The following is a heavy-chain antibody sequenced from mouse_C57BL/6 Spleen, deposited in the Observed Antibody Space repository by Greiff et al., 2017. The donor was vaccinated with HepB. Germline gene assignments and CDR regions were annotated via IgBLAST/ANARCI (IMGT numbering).Heavy chain of an antibody. CDR3: ARGGGYDAFAY. D-gene: IGHD2-2*01. Sequence: VKLMESGPELVKPGASVKISCKASGYAFSSSWMNWVKQRPGKGLEWIGRIYPGDGDTNYNGKFKGKATLTADKSSSTAYMQLSSLTSEDSAVYFCARGGGYDAFAYWGQGTLVTVSA. CDR1: GYAFSSSW. V-gene: IGHV1-82*01. CDR2: IYPGDGDT. J-gene: IGHJ3*01.